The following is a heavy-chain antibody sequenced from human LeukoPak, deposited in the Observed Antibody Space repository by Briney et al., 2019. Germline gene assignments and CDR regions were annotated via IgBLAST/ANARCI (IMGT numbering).Heavy chain of an antibody. CDR2: IHYTGRA. CDR1: GGSISRYY. D-gene: IGHD3-3*01. Sequence: SETLSLTCTVSGGSISRYYWSWIRQPPGTGLEWIGYIHYTGRADYNPSLKSRVSMSVDTSKNQFSLRVNSMTAADTAVYYCARGDFWSGAPTDWGQGTLVTVSS. J-gene: IGHJ4*02. V-gene: IGHV4-59*01. CDR3: ARGDFWSGAPTD.